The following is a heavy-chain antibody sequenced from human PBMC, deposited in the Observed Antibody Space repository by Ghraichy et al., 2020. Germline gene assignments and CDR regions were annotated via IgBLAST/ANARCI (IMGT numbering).Heavy chain of an antibody. CDR3: ARRGGDYDAFDI. Sequence: SQTLSLTCVISGDSVSSNSAAWNWIRQSPSRGLEWLGRTYYRSKWSNDYAVSVKSRIIVNPDTSKNQFSLQLNSVTPEDTAVYYCARRGGDYDAFDIWGQGTMVTVSS. V-gene: IGHV6-1*01. J-gene: IGHJ3*02. CDR2: TYYRSKWSN. D-gene: IGHD4-17*01. CDR1: GDSVSSNSAA.